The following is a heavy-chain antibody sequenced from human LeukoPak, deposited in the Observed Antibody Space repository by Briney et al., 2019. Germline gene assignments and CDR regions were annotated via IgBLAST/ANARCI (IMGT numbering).Heavy chain of an antibody. CDR1: GFTFSSYA. D-gene: IGHD2-2*01. Sequence: GSLRLSCAASGFTFSSYAMSWVRQAPGKGLEWIGEINHSGSTNYNPSLKSRVTISVDTSKNQFSLKLSSVTAADTAVYYCARGSVFVPAAIRVWFDPWGQGTLVTVSS. CDR3: ARGSVFVPAAIRVWFDP. CDR2: INHSGST. J-gene: IGHJ5*02. V-gene: IGHV4-34*01.